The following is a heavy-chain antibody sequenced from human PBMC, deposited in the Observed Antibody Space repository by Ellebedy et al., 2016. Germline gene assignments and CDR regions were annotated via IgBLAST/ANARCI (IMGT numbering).Heavy chain of an antibody. CDR2: IYYSGST. J-gene: IGHJ6*02. V-gene: IGHV4-59*01. Sequence: SETLSLXXTVSGGSISSYYWIWIRQPPGKGLEWIGYIYYSGSTNYNPSLKSRVTISVDTSKNQFSLKLSSVTAADTAVYYCARGVVVTAIHYYYYGMDVWGQGTTVTVSS. CDR1: GGSISSYY. D-gene: IGHD2-21*02. CDR3: ARGVVVTAIHYYYYGMDV.